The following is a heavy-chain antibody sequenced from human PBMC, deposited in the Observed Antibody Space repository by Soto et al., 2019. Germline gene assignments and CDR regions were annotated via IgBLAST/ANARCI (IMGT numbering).Heavy chain of an antibody. Sequence: EVQLVESGGGLIQPGGSLRLSCAVSGFTVSNNYMSWVRQAPGKGLEGVSVIYSGGYTAYGDSVKGRFTISRDNSRTTLYLKRNSLAADAPPVYSCAPRPGGGGYWGQGTLVTVSS. J-gene: IGHJ4*02. CDR2: IYSGGYT. CDR1: GFTVSNNY. V-gene: IGHV3-53*01. D-gene: IGHD3-10*01. CDR3: APRPGGGGY.